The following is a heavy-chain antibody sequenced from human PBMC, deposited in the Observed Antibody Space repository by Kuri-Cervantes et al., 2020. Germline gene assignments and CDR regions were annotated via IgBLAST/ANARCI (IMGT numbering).Heavy chain of an antibody. CDR3: ARTRNSGYFDY. CDR2: IYYTGST. Sequence: ESLKISCTVSGGSISSYYWSWIRQPPGKGLEWIGYIYYTGSTNYNPSLKSRVTILVDTSKNQFSLRLTSVTAADTAIYYCARTRNSGYFDYWGQGAPVTVSS. CDR1: GGSISSYY. J-gene: IGHJ4*02. D-gene: IGHD1-7*01. V-gene: IGHV4-59*13.